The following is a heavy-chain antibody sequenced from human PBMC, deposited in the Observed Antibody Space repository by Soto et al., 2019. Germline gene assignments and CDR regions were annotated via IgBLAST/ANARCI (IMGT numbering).Heavy chain of an antibody. CDR2: ISSSSSTI. CDR1: GFTFSSYS. Sequence: GGSLRLSCAASGFTFSSYSMNWVRQAPGKGLEWVSYISSSSSTIYYADSVKGRFTISRDNAKNSLYLQMNSLRAEDTAVYYCARGQHIVVVIGAFEIWGQGTMVTVSS. CDR3: ARGQHIVVVIGAFEI. V-gene: IGHV3-48*01. D-gene: IGHD2-21*01. J-gene: IGHJ3*02.